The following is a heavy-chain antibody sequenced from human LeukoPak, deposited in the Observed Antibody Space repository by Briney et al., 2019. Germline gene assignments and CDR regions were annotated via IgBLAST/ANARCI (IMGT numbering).Heavy chain of an antibody. V-gene: IGHV3-23*01. D-gene: IGHD3-16*01. Sequence: PGGSLRLSCEASGFSFSIYGMSWVRQAPGKGLEWVSGISGSGGNTYYAEALTVRFTVSRDNSKNTLYLQMNSLRAEDTALYYCAKGGLRGGTYNDDFWGQGTLVTVSS. CDR3: AKGGLRGGTYNDDF. CDR1: GFSFSIYG. CDR2: ISGSGGNT. J-gene: IGHJ4*02.